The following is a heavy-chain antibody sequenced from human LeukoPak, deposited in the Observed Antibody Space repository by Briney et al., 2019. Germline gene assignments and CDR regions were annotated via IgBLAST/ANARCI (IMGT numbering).Heavy chain of an antibody. V-gene: IGHV3-23*01. J-gene: IGHJ4*02. D-gene: IGHD1-1*01. CDR3: AKAPPYTKYFDY. CDR2: ISNSGDAT. Sequence: GGSLRLSCAGSGFIFSNYAMSWVRQAPGQGLEWVSTISNSGDATFYADAVKGRFTISRDNSKKTLYLQIYSLRAEDTAIYYCAKAPPYTKYFDYWGQGTLLTVSS. CDR1: GFIFSNYA.